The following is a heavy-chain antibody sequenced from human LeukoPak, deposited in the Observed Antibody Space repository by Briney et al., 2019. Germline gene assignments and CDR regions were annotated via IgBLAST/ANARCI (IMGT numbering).Heavy chain of an antibody. CDR3: ARVELSGSYFYYYYGMDV. J-gene: IGHJ6*04. V-gene: IGHV1-69*13. CDR2: IIPIFGTA. D-gene: IGHD3-10*01. Sequence: SVKVSCKASGGTFSSYAISWVRQAPGQGLEWMGGIIPIFGTANYAQKFQGRVTITADESTSTAYMELSSLRSEDTAVYYCARVELSGSYFYYYYGMDVWGKGTTVTVPS. CDR1: GGTFSSYA.